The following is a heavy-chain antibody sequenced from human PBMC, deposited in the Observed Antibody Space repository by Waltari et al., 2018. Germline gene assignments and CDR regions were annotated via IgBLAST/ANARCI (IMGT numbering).Heavy chain of an antibody. Sequence: EVQLVESGGGLVQPGGSLRLSCAASGFTVTNNYMSWVRQAPGQGLEWVSVIYSVGSTYYADSVKGRFTISRDNSKNTVYLQMNSLRDEDTAVYYCARSTGTWPSYFDYWGQGTLVTVSS. CDR1: GFTVTNNY. D-gene: IGHD1-1*01. V-gene: IGHV3-66*02. J-gene: IGHJ4*02. CDR3: ARSTGTWPSYFDY. CDR2: IYSVGST.